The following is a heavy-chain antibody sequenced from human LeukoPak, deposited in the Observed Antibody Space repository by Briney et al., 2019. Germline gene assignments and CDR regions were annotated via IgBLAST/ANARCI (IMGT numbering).Heavy chain of an antibody. V-gene: IGHV4-34*01. CDR1: GGSFSGYY. Sequence: SETLSLTCAVYGGSFSGYYWSWIRQPPGKGLEWIGEINHSGSTNYNPSLKGRVTISVDTSKNQFSLKMSYVTAADTAVYYCARDFRGYCSSTSCYNRWYFDYWGQGTLVTVSS. D-gene: IGHD2-2*02. CDR2: INHSGST. J-gene: IGHJ4*02. CDR3: ARDFRGYCSSTSCYNRWYFDY.